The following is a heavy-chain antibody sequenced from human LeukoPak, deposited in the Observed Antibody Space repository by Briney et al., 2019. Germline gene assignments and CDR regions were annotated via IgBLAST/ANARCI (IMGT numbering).Heavy chain of an antibody. CDR2: MYYGGTT. V-gene: IGHV4-39*01. J-gene: IGHJ4*02. CDR3: ATGKYSGYYDY. CDR1: GGCIGTSTYY. Sequence: SETLSLTCTVSGGCIGTSTYYGGWVRQPPGKGLEWIGSMYYGGTTYYNPSLKSRVTLSVDTSKNQFSLRLSSVTAADSAVYFCATGKYSGYYDYWGQGTLVTVSS. D-gene: IGHD5-12*01.